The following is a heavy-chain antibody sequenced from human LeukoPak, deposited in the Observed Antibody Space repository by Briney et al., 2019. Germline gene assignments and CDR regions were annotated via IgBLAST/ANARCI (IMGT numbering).Heavy chain of an antibody. Sequence: GGSLRLSCEVSGFTFSNYAMSWVRQAPGKGLEWVSVISGSGSDTYYADSVKGRFTISRDNSKNTLYLQMNYPRAEDTAVYYCAKIAGKYCSGGSCEVDYWGQGTLVTVSS. J-gene: IGHJ4*02. CDR1: GFTFSNYA. CDR3: AKIAGKYCSGGSCEVDY. D-gene: IGHD2-15*01. CDR2: ISGSGSDT. V-gene: IGHV3-23*01.